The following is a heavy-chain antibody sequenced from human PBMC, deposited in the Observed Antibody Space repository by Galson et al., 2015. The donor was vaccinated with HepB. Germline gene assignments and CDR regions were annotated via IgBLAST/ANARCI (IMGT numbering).Heavy chain of an antibody. Sequence: SLRLSCAASGFTFSSYAMSWVRQAPGKGLEWVSTISGSGGSTYHADSVKGRVTVSRDSSKNTVYLQMNSLRAEDTAVYYCAKDLSPYGDYSVDDYWGQGTLVTVSS. CDR1: GFTFSSYA. CDR2: ISGSGGST. J-gene: IGHJ4*02. V-gene: IGHV3-23*01. D-gene: IGHD4-17*01. CDR3: AKDLSPYGDYSVDDY.